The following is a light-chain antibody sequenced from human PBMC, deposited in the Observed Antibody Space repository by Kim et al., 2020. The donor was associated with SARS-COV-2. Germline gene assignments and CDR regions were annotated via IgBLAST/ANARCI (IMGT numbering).Light chain of an antibody. CDR1: QGISSA. Sequence: ASVGDRVTITCRTSQGISSALAWYQQKPGKAPKVVIYDASSLESGVPSRFSGSGSGTDFTLTISSLQPEDFATYFCQQFNNFPITFGQGTRLEIK. CDR2: DAS. CDR3: QQFNNFPIT. V-gene: IGKV1D-13*01. J-gene: IGKJ5*01.